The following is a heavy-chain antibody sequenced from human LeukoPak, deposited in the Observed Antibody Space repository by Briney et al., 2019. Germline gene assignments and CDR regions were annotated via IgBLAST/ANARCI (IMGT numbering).Heavy chain of an antibody. J-gene: IGHJ4*02. CDR3: ARGLMDTAMVSVDY. Sequence: PSETLPLTCAVYGGSFSGYYWSWIRQPPGKGLEWIGEINHSGSTNYNPSLKSRVTISVDTSKNQFSLKLSSVTAADTAVYYCARGLMDTAMVSVDYWGQGTLVTVSS. D-gene: IGHD5-18*01. V-gene: IGHV4-34*01. CDR1: GGSFSGYY. CDR2: INHSGST.